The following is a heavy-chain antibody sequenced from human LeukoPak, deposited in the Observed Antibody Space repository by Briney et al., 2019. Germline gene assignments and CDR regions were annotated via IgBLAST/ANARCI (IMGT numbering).Heavy chain of an antibody. CDR3: ARDYYGSRSYDWFDP. J-gene: IGHJ5*02. D-gene: IGHD3-10*01. V-gene: IGHV4-38-2*02. CDR1: GGSFSGYY. Sequence: SETLSLTCAVYGGSFSGYYWGWIRQPPGKGLEWIGSIYHSGSTYYNPSLKSRVTISVDTSKNQFSLKLSSVTAADTAVYYCARDYYGSRSYDWFDPWGQGTLVTVSS. CDR2: IYHSGST.